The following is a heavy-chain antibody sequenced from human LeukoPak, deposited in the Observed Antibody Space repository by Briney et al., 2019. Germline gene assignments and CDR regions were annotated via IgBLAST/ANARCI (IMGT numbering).Heavy chain of an antibody. J-gene: IGHJ4*02. CDR3: ARAYGYIAVAAFDY. D-gene: IGHD6-19*01. CDR2: ISYDGSNK. Sequence: QPGRSLRLSCAASGFTFSSYAMHWVRQAPGKGLEWVAVISYDGSNKYYADSVKGRFTISRDNSKNTLYLQMNSLRAEDTAVYYCARAYGYIAVAAFDYWGQGTLVTVSS. V-gene: IGHV3-30*04. CDR1: GFTFSSYA.